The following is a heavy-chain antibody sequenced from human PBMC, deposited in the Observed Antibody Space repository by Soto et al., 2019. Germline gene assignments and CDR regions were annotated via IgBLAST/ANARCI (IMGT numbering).Heavy chain of an antibody. CDR2: IYKSATT. D-gene: IGHD7-27*01. J-gene: IGHJ5*01. Sequence: SETLSLTCSVSGDSISNLDYFWAWIRQPPGQALEYIGYIYKSATTYYKPSFESRVAISVDTSKSQFSLNVTSVTAADTAVYFCARGRYCLTGRCFPNWFDSWGQGALVTVS. CDR1: GDSISNLDYF. CDR3: ARGRYCLTGRCFPNWFDS. V-gene: IGHV4-30-4*01.